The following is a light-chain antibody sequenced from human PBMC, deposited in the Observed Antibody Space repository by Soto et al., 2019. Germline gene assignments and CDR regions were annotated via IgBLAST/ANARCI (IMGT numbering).Light chain of an antibody. V-gene: IGLV2-23*01. CDR3: CSYAGSSTPVV. CDR2: EGS. CDR1: SSDVGSYNL. Sequence: QSVLTQPASVSGSHGQSITISCTGTSSDVGSYNLVSWYQQHPGKAPKLMIYEGSKRPSGVSNRFSGSKSGNTASLTISGLQAEDEADYYCCSYAGSSTPVVFGGGTKLTVL. J-gene: IGLJ2*01.